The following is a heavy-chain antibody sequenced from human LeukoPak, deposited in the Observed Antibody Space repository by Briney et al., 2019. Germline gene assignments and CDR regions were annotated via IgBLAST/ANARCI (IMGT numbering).Heavy chain of an antibody. D-gene: IGHD5-12*01. Sequence: SETLSLTCSVYGGSFSGYYWSWIRQPPGKGLEWIGEINHSGSTNYNPSLKSRVTISVDTSKNQFSLELSSVTAADTAVYYCAGGTVYSGYDRLGPPHAFDIWGQGTMVTVSS. CDR2: INHSGST. CDR3: AGGTVYSGYDRLGPPHAFDI. J-gene: IGHJ3*02. V-gene: IGHV4-34*01. CDR1: GGSFSGYY.